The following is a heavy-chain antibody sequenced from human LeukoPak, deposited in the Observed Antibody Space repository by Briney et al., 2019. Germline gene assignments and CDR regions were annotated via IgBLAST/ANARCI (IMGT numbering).Heavy chain of an antibody. CDR1: GGSISSSSYY. J-gene: IGHJ4*02. D-gene: IGHD3-22*01. V-gene: IGHV4-39*07. CDR2: IYYSGST. Sequence: PSETLSLTCTVSGGSISSSSYYWGWIRQPPGKGLEWIGSIYYSGSTYYNPSLKSRVTISVDTSKNQFSLKLSSVTAADTAVYYCARGSGYYDSSGYDPFDYWGQGTLVTVSS. CDR3: ARGSGYYDSSGYDPFDY.